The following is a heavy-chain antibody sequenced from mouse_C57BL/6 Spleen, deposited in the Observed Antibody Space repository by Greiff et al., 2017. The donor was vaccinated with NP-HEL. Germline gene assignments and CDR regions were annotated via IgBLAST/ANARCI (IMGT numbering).Heavy chain of an antibody. J-gene: IGHJ4*01. CDR3: ARFYDYDGGYYAMDY. Sequence: VQLQQSGPELVKPGASVKISCKASGYAFSSSWMNWVKQRPGKGLEWVGRIYPGDGYTYYHGKLKGKATLTADKSYSTAYMQLSSLTSEDSAVYVCARFYDYDGGYYAMDYWGQGTSVTVSS. CDR1: GYAFSSSW. V-gene: IGHV1-82*01. D-gene: IGHD2-4*01. CDR2: IYPGDGYT.